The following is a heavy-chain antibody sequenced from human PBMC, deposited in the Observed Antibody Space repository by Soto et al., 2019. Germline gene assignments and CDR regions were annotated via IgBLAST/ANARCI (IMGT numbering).Heavy chain of an antibody. CDR3: ARTQRWFDP. V-gene: IGHV2-70*04. Sequence: SGPTLVNPTQTLTLTCTFSGFSLSTSGMRISWIRQPPGKALEWLARIDWDDDKFYSTSLKTRLTISKDTSKNQVVRTMTNMDPVDTATYYCARTQRWFDPWGQGTLVTVSS. CDR2: IDWDDDK. CDR1: GFSLSTSGMR. J-gene: IGHJ5*02.